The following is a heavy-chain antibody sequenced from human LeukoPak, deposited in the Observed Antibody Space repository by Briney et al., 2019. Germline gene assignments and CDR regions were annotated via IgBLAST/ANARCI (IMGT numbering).Heavy chain of an antibody. CDR2: ISPYNGRT. CDR1: GGTFSSYA. V-gene: IGHV1-18*01. Sequence: ASVKVSCKASGGTFSSYAISWVRQAPGQGLEWMGWISPYNGRTNFAQQFRGRVSMTTDTSTRTTYMELRSLRSDDTAMYYCARDRGRIFSGGEFDYWGQGTLVTVSS. CDR3: ARDRGRIFSGGEFDY. D-gene: IGHD2-15*01. J-gene: IGHJ4*02.